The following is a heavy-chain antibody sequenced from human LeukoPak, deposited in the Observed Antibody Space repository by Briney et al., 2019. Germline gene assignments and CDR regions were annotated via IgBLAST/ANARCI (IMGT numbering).Heavy chain of an antibody. CDR3: ARGYDFWAYMDV. CDR1: GFTFSSYS. D-gene: IGHD3-3*01. Sequence: GGSLRLSCAASGFTFSSYSMKWVRQAPGKGLEWVSSISSSSSYIYYADSVKGRFTISRDNAKNSLYLQMNSLRAEDTAVYYCARGYDFWAYMDVWGKGTTVTVSS. CDR2: ISSSSSYI. J-gene: IGHJ6*03. V-gene: IGHV3-21*01.